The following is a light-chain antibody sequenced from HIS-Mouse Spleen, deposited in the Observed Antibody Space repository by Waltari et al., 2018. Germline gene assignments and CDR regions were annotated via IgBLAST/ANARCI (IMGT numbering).Light chain of an antibody. CDR2: EVS. V-gene: IGLV2-8*01. Sequence: QSALTQPPSASGSPGQSVTISCTGTSSDVGGYNHVSWYHQHPGKAPKLMIYEVSKRPSGVPDRFSGSKSGNTASLTVSGLQAEDEADYYCSSYAGSNNFVVFGGGTKLTVL. J-gene: IGLJ2*01. CDR3: SSYAGSNNFVV. CDR1: SSDVGGYNH.